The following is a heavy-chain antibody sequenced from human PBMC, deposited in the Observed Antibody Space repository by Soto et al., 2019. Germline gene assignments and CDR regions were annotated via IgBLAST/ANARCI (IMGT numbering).Heavy chain of an antibody. CDR2: ISWDGGST. CDR1: GFTFDDYT. D-gene: IGHD2-8*02. V-gene: IGHV3-43*01. CDR3: TRGVGYASFQFDY. Sequence: DVQLVESGGVVVQPGGSLRLSCAASGFTFDDYTMHWVRQAPGKGLEWVSLISWDGGSTYYADSVKGRFTISRDNSKNSLYLQMNSLRTEDTALYYCTRGVGYASFQFDYWGQGTLVTVSS. J-gene: IGHJ4*02.